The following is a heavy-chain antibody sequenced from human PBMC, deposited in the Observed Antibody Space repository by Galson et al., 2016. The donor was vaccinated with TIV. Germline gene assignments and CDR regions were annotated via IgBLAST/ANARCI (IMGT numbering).Heavy chain of an antibody. V-gene: IGHV1-8*02. CDR3: ARSGDYGDY. J-gene: IGHJ4*02. D-gene: IGHD4-17*01. CDR1: GYTFTSYD. Sequence: VKVSCKASGYTFTSYDINWVRQATGQGLEWMGWMYPNSGNTGYAQKFRGRVTMTRNTSVRTAYMELSSLRSEDTAVYYCARSGDYGDYWGQGTLVTVSS. CDR2: MYPNSGNT.